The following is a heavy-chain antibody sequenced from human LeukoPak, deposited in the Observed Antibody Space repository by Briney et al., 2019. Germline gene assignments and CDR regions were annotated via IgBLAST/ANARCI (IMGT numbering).Heavy chain of an antibody. CDR1: GGSISSGSYY. Sequence: PSETLSLTCTVSGGSISSGSYYWSWIRQPAGKGLEWIGRIYTSGSTNYNPSLKSRVTISVDTSKNQFSLKLSSVTAADTAVYYCARETKQLEKTAWGQGTLVTVSS. D-gene: IGHD1-1*01. CDR3: ARETKQLEKTA. CDR2: IYTSGST. V-gene: IGHV4-61*02. J-gene: IGHJ5*02.